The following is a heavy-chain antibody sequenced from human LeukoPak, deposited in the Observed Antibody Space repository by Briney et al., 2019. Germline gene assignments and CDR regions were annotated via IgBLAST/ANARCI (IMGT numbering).Heavy chain of an antibody. CDR1: GYRFTNFW. D-gene: IGHD2-2*01. CDR3: ARLSNIVVVPAAPLGY. V-gene: IGHV5-51*01. Sequence: GESLKISCKGSGYRFTNFWIAWVRQMPGKGLEWMGIIYPGDSDTRYSPSFQGQVTISADKSISTAYLQWSSLKASDTAMYYCARLSNIVVVPAAPLGYWGQGTLVTVSS. CDR2: IYPGDSDT. J-gene: IGHJ4*02.